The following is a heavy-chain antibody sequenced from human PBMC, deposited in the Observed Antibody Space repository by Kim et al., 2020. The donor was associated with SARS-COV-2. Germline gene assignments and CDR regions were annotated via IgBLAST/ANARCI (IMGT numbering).Heavy chain of an antibody. J-gene: IGHJ6*02. D-gene: IGHD3-10*01. Sequence: SETLSLTCTVSGGSISSYYWSWIRQPPGKGLEWIGYIYYSGSTNYNPSLKSRVTISVDTSKNQFSLKLSSVTAADTAVYYCARGRDYYGSGSMGYWGPYYYYGMDVWGQGTTVTVSS. CDR2: IYYSGST. V-gene: IGHV4-59*01. CDR1: GGSISSYY. CDR3: ARGRDYYGSGSMGYWGPYYYYGMDV.